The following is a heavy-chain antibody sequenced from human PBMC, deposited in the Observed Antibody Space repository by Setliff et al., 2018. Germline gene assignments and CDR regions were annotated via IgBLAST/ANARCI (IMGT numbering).Heavy chain of an antibody. J-gene: IGHJ2*01. Sequence: KAGGSLRLSCAASGFTFSRYTINWVRQAPGKGLEWVSSISSSSSYIYYTDSVKGRFAISRDNAKNSLYLQMNSLRAEDTAVYYCARDPPWELRYFDLWGRGTLVTVSS. CDR3: ARDPPWELRYFDL. CDR1: GFTFSRYT. D-gene: IGHD1-26*01. CDR2: ISSSSSYI. V-gene: IGHV3-21*01.